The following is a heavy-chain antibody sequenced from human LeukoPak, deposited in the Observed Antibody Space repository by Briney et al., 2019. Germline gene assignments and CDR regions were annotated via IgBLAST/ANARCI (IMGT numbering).Heavy chain of an antibody. J-gene: IGHJ4*02. Sequence: ASVKVSCKASGYTFTSYYMHWVRQAPGQGLEWMGIINPSGGSTSYAQKFQGRVTMTRDTSTSTVYMELSSLRSEDTAVYYCARGAVTTFSTNSFDYWGQGTLVTVSS. CDR1: GYTFTSYY. CDR2: INPSGGST. CDR3: ARGAVTTFSTNSFDY. V-gene: IGHV1-46*01. D-gene: IGHD4-17*01.